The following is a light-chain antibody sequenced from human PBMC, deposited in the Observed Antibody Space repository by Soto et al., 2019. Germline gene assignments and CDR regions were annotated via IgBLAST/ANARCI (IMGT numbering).Light chain of an antibody. V-gene: IGKV3-15*01. Sequence: EIVMTQSPVTLSVSPGERATLSCRASQSVSSDLAWYHQKPGQAPRLLIYGASTRATGIPARFSGSGSGTEFTLTINSLQSEDFAVYYCQQYNNWPRTFGQGTKVEIK. CDR2: GAS. J-gene: IGKJ1*01. CDR1: QSVSSD. CDR3: QQYNNWPRT.